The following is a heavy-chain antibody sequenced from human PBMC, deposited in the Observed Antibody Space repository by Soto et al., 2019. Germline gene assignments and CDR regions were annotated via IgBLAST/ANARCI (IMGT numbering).Heavy chain of an antibody. V-gene: IGHV4-39*01. Sequence: SETQSLTCTVSGGSISGRSYYWGWIRQPPGKGLEWIGSIYYSGSTYYNPSLKSRVTISVDTSKNQFSLKLSSVTAADTAVYYCAKTGGYSYGHFDYWGQGTLVTVSS. D-gene: IGHD5-18*01. CDR3: AKTGGYSYGHFDY. CDR1: GGSISGRSYY. CDR2: IYYSGST. J-gene: IGHJ4*02.